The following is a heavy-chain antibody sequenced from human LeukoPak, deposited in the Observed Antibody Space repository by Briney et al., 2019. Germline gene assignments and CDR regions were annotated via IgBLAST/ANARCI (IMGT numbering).Heavy chain of an antibody. CDR1: GGSFSSYY. Sequence: PSETLSLTCAVYGGSFSSYYWSWIRQLPGKGLEWIGEINHSGSTNYNPSLKSRVTISVDTSKNQFSLKLSSVTAADTAVYYCARVRWSGYSWFDPWGQGTLVTVSS. V-gene: IGHV4-34*01. J-gene: IGHJ5*02. CDR2: INHSGST. D-gene: IGHD3-3*01. CDR3: ARVRWSGYSWFDP.